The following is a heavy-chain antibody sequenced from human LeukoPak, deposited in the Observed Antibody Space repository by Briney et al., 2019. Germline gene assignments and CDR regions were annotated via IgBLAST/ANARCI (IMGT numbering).Heavy chain of an antibody. Sequence: GGSLRLSCAASGFTFSSYGMHWVRQAPGKGLEWVAFIRYDGSNKYYADSVKGRFTISRDNSKNTLYLQMNSLRAEDTAVYDCAKDGYSSGWYSGYFDYWGQGTLVTVSS. CDR1: GFTFSSYG. V-gene: IGHV3-30*02. CDR2: IRYDGSNK. J-gene: IGHJ4*02. CDR3: AKDGYSSGWYSGYFDY. D-gene: IGHD6-19*01.